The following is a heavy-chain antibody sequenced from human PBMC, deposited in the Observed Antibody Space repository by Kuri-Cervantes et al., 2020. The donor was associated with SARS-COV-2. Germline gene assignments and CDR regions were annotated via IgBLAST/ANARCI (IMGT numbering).Heavy chain of an antibody. V-gene: IGHV4-4*07. J-gene: IGHJ6*03. Sequence: SETLSLTCVVSGGSLTTYHWSWIRQPAGKGLEWLGRIYIHGGTTYNPSLRGRVSMSLDMSKNQFSLKMESVTSADTAVYYCAREEVLGSYRYYMDVWSKGTTVTVSS. D-gene: IGHD1-26*01. CDR2: IYIHGGT. CDR3: AREEVLGSYRYYMDV. CDR1: GGSLTTYH.